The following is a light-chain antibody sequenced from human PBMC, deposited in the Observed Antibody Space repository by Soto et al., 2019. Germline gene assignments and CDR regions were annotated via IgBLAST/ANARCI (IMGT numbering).Light chain of an antibody. CDR2: WAS. CDR1: QSILYRSNNKEY. V-gene: IGKV4-1*01. Sequence: DIVMTQSPDSLSVSLGERATINCKSSQSILYRSNNKEYLAWYQQKPGQPPKLLIYWASTRESGVPDRFSGSGSGTDFTLTISSLQAEDVAVYYCQQFFTTPLTFGGGTKVDIK. CDR3: QQFFTTPLT. J-gene: IGKJ4*01.